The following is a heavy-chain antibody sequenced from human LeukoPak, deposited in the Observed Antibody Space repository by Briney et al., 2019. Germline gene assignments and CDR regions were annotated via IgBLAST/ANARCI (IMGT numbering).Heavy chain of an antibody. V-gene: IGHV4-39*07. J-gene: IGHJ6*03. Sequence: SETLSLTCTVSGGSISSGTYYWGWIRQPPGKGLEWIGTIYHSGSTYYNPSLKSRVTISVDTSKNQFSLNLTSLTAADTAVYYCARDRKYYYHMDVWGKGTTVIVS. D-gene: IGHD1-14*01. CDR2: IYHSGST. CDR3: ARDRKYYYHMDV. CDR1: GGSISSGTYY.